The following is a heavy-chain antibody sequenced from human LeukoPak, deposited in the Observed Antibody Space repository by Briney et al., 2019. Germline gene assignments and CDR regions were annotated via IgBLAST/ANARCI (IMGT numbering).Heavy chain of an antibody. CDR2: INNDGSST. CDR1: GFIFSDHW. J-gene: IGHJ4*02. CDR3: VRERNNFWSGHHSIFDS. D-gene: IGHD3-3*01. V-gene: IGHV3-74*01. Sequence: GGSLRLSCAASGFIFSDHWMHWVRQAPGKGLVWLSRINNDGSSTIYADSVKGRFTFTRDNAENTLFLEMSSLRVEDTAVYYCVRERNNFWSGHHSIFDSWGQGTLVTVSS.